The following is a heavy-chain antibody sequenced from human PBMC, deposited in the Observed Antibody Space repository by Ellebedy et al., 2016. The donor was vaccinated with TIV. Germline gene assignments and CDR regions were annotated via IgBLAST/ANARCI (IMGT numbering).Heavy chain of an antibody. CDR1: GGTFSSDI. CDR3: ARQIGYTFGMTPYEN. Sequence: AASVKVSCKASGGTFSSDINNWVRQAPGQGLEWMGRIIPKVALANYAQKFQVRVTISADTATITVYMEVRSLTSEDTAVYYCARQIGYTFGMTPYENWGQGTLVTVAS. CDR2: IIPKVALA. D-gene: IGHD2-2*02. J-gene: IGHJ4*02. V-gene: IGHV1-69*02.